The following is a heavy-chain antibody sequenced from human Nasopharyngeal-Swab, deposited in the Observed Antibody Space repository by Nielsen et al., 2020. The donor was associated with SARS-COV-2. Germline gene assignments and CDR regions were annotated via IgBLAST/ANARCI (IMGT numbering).Heavy chain of an antibody. D-gene: IGHD3-10*01. V-gene: IGHV3-53*01. CDR1: GFTVSSNY. CDR2: IYSGGST. J-gene: IGHJ3*02. Sequence: GESLKISCAASGFTVSSNYMSWVRQAPGKGLEWVSVIYSGGSTYYADSVKGRFTISRGNSKNTLYLQMNSLRAEDTAVYYCAREWDYYGSGSFGAFDIWGQGTMVTVSS. CDR3: AREWDYYGSGSFGAFDI.